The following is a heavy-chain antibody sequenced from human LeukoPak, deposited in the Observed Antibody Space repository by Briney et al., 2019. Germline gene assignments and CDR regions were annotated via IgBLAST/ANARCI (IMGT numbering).Heavy chain of an antibody. J-gene: IGHJ4*02. CDR1: GGSFSGYY. D-gene: IGHD1-1*01. V-gene: IGHV4-34*01. Sequence: PSETLSLTCAVYGGSFSGYYWSWIRQPPGKGLEWIGEINHSGSTNYNPSLKSRVTTSVDTSKNQFSLKLSSVTAADTAVYYCARGLVSWNDIYFDYWGQGTLVTVSS. CDR2: INHSGST. CDR3: ARGLVSWNDIYFDY.